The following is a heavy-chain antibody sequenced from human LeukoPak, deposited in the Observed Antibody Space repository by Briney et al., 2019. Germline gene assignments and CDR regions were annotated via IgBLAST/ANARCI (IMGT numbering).Heavy chain of an antibody. D-gene: IGHD5-12*01. V-gene: IGHV3-11*03. CDR2: ISSTSTYT. CDR3: AYHVVATISRVGYFDY. J-gene: IGHJ4*02. Sequence: GGSLRLSCAASGFTFSDYYMSWIRQAPGKGLEWLSYISSTSTYTKYAHSVKGRFTLSRDNAKNSLYLQMNSLRAEDTAVYFCAYHVVATISRVGYFDYWGQGTLVTVSS. CDR1: GFTFSDYY.